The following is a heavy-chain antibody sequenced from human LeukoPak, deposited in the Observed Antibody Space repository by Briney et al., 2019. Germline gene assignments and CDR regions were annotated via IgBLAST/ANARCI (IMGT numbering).Heavy chain of an antibody. V-gene: IGHV3-66*01. Sequence: PGGSLRLSCAASGFTFSSYSRNWVRQAPGKGLEWVSVIYSGGSTYYADSVKGRFTISRDNSKNTLYLQMNSLRVEDTAVYYCALGLVTDYWGQGTLVIVSS. CDR3: ALGLVTDY. CDR1: GFTFSSYS. D-gene: IGHD5-18*01. CDR2: IYSGGST. J-gene: IGHJ4*02.